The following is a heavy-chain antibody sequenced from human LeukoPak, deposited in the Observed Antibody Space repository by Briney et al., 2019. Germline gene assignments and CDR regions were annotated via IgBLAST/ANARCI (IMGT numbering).Heavy chain of an antibody. CDR3: ARVRHDSSGWYGGAFDI. CDR1: GYTFSSYY. J-gene: IGHJ3*02. D-gene: IGHD6-19*01. V-gene: IGHV1-46*03. Sequence: ASVKVSCKASGYTFSSYYMHWVRQAPGQGLEWMGIINPSGGSTSYAQKFQGRVTMTRDTSTSTAYMELSSPRSEDTAVSYCARVRHDSSGWYGGAFDIWGQGTMVTVSS. CDR2: INPSGGST.